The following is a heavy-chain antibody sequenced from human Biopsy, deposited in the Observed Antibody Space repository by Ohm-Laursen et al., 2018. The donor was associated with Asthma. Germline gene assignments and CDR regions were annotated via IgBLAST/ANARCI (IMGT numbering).Heavy chain of an antibody. CDR2: INPGNGNT. D-gene: IGHD3-10*01. CDR1: AYTITSNA. V-gene: IGHV1-3*01. J-gene: IGHJ6*02. CDR3: ARAVDYSHYYGIDV. Sequence: GSSVKVSCKASAYTITSNAMHWVRQAPGQRLEWMGWINPGNGNTKYSQKFQGRVTITRDTSASTAYMELRSLRSDDTAVYFCARAVDYSHYYGIDVWGQGTTVTVS.